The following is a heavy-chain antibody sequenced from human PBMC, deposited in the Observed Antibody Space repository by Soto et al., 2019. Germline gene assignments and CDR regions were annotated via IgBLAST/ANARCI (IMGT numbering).Heavy chain of an antibody. V-gene: IGHV1-18*01. CDR1: GYTFSNYG. CDR2: ISLYSDGT. J-gene: IGHJ5*02. D-gene: IGHD2-2*01. CDR3: ARVVPGAEAWFGP. Sequence: QVQLVQSGGEVKRPWASVKVSCKTSGYTFSNYGITWVRQAPGQPLEWLGWISLYSDGTNYAQKFQGRVSMTTDTSTTPAYMELRSLRSDDTAVYYCARVVPGAEAWFGPWGQGTLVTVSS.